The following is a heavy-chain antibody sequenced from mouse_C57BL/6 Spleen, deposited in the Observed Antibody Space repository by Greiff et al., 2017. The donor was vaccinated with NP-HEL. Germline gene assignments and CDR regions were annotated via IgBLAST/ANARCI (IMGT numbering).Heavy chain of an antibody. CDR1: GYTFTSYW. J-gene: IGHJ3*01. D-gene: IGHD2-5*01. CDR3: ARRVYYSNYVFAY. V-gene: IGHV1-55*01. CDR2: IYPGSGST. Sequence: QVQLQQPGAELVKPGASVKMSCKASGYTFTSYWITWVKQRPGQGLEWIGDIYPGSGSTNYNEKFKSKATLTVDTSSSTAYMQLSSLTSEDSAVYYGARRVYYSNYVFAYWGQGTLVTVSA.